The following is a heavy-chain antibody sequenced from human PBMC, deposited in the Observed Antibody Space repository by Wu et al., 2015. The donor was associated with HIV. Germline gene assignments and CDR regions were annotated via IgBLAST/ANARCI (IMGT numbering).Heavy chain of an antibody. D-gene: IGHD3-22*01. V-gene: IGHV1-69*13. CDR3: ARLMYPRGYYYDSSGYPLDGMDV. J-gene: IGHJ6*02. CDR1: GGAVSSSA. CDR2: VIPMLNTT. Sequence: QDQLVQSGAEVKKSGSSVRVSCKATGGAVSSSAITWVRQAPGQGLEWVGRVIPMLNTTQYAREWQDRVTITADESTDTVYLELMSLRSDDTAVYYCARLMYPRGYYYDSSGYPLDGMDVWGQGTTVTVSS.